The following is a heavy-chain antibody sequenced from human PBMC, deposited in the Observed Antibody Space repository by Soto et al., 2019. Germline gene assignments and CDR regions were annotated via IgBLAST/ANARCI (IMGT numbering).Heavy chain of an antibody. CDR1: GGSISSYY. Sequence: SETLSLTCTVSGGSISSYYWSWIRQPPGKGLEWIGYIYYSGSTNYNPSLKSRVTISVDTPKNQFSLKLSSVTAADTAVYYCARHYGDFDYWGQGTLVTVSS. D-gene: IGHD4-17*01. CDR3: ARHYGDFDY. J-gene: IGHJ4*02. V-gene: IGHV4-59*08. CDR2: IYYSGST.